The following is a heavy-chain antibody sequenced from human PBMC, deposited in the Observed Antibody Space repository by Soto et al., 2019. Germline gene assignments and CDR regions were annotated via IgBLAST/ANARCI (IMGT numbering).Heavy chain of an antibody. CDR2: INHSGST. V-gene: IGHV4-34*01. Sequence: SETLSLTCDVYGGSFSRYYWNWIRQPPGKGLGWLGEINHSGSTNYNPSLESRVTISLDTSKTQFSLKLTSVTAADTAVYYCARGEGRLVGTWFDPWGQGTLVTVSS. CDR3: ARGEGRLVGTWFDP. J-gene: IGHJ5*02. D-gene: IGHD5-12*01. CDR1: GGSFSRYY.